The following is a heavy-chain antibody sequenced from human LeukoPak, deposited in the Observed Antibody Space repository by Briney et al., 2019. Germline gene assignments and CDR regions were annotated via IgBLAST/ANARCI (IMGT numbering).Heavy chain of an antibody. V-gene: IGHV1-8*01. CDR2: MNPNSGNT. J-gene: IGHJ4*02. CDR3: ARVGGDTVTNRY. D-gene: IGHD4-17*01. CDR1: VYTFTRYD. Sequence: GASVKVSCKASVYTFTRYDIDWVRQATGQGLAWMGWMNPNSGNTGYAQKFQGRVTMTRNTSISTAYMELSSLRSEDTAVYYCARVGGDTVTNRYWGQGTLVTVSS.